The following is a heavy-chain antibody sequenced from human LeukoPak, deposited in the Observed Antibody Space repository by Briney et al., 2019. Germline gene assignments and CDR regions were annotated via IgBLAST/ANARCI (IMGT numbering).Heavy chain of an antibody. CDR1: GFTFSSYA. Sequence: GGSLRLSCAACGFTFSSYAMSWVRQAPGKGMEWVSAISGSGGSTYYEDSVKGRFTISRENSKKTLYMKMNSLRAEDTAVYYCAKGYYDYVWGSYYFDYWGQGTLVTVSS. CDR2: ISGSGGST. CDR3: AKGYYDYVWGSYYFDY. J-gene: IGHJ4*02. D-gene: IGHD3-16*01. V-gene: IGHV3-23*01.